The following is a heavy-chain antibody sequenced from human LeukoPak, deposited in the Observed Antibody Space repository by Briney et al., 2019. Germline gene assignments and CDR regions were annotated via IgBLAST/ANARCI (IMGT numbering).Heavy chain of an antibody. CDR3: ARNVRTRITIFGVVIRAHNWFGP. D-gene: IGHD3-3*01. CDR1: GYTFTSYD. J-gene: IGHJ5*02. CDR2: MNPNSGNT. Sequence: ASVKVSCKASGYTFTSYDINWVRQATGQGLEWMGWMNPNSGNTGYAQKFQGRVTMTRNTSISTAYMELSSLRSEDTAVYYCARNVRTRITIFGVVIRAHNWFGPWGQGTLVTVSS. V-gene: IGHV1-8*01.